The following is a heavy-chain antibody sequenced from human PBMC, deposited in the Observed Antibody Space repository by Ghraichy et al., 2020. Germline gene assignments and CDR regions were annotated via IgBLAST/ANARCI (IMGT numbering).Heavy chain of an antibody. Sequence: SETLSLTCAVSGGSISSSNWWSWVRQPPGKGLEWIGEIYHSGSTNYNPSLKSRVTISVDKSKNQFSLKLSSVTAADTAVYYCATGRFGDVTNWFDPWGQGTLVTVSS. CDR3: ATGRFGDVTNWFDP. D-gene: IGHD3-10*01. J-gene: IGHJ5*02. CDR1: GGSISSSNW. V-gene: IGHV4-4*02. CDR2: IYHSGST.